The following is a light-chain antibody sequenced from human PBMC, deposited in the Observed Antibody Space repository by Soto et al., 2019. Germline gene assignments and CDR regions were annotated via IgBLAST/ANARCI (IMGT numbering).Light chain of an antibody. Sequence: EIVLTQSPGTLSLSPGERATLSCRASQSVSSSFLAWYQQKPGQAPRLLIYGASSRATGIPDRFSGSGSGTDFTLTISGLEPEDGAVYYCQQYGSSPWSFGQGTKVEIK. J-gene: IGKJ1*01. CDR2: GAS. V-gene: IGKV3-20*01. CDR3: QQYGSSPWS. CDR1: QSVSSSF.